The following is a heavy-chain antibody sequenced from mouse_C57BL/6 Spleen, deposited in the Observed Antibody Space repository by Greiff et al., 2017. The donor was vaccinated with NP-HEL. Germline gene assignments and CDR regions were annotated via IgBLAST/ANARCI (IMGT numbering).Heavy chain of an antibody. CDR2: IDPSDSET. CDR3: ARGDYRGGYYFDY. Sequence: VQLKQPGAELVRPGSSVKLSCKASGYTFTSYWMHWVKQRPIQGLEWIGNIDPSDSETHYNQKFKDKATLTVDKSSSTAYMQLSSLTSEDSAVYYCARGDYRGGYYFDYWGQGTTLTVSS. D-gene: IGHD2-12*01. J-gene: IGHJ2*01. CDR1: GYTFTSYW. V-gene: IGHV1-52*01.